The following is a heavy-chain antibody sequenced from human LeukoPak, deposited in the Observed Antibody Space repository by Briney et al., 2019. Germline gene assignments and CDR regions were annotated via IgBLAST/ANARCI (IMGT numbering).Heavy chain of an antibody. Sequence: ASVKVSCKASGYTFTSYYMHWVRQAPGQGLEWMGIINPSGGSTSYAQKFQGRVTMARDTSTSTVYMELSSLRSEDTAVYYRARHYDSSGYYHDAFDIWGQGTMVTVSS. D-gene: IGHD3-22*01. CDR2: INPSGGST. CDR1: GYTFTSYY. J-gene: IGHJ3*02. V-gene: IGHV1-46*01. CDR3: ARHYDSSGYYHDAFDI.